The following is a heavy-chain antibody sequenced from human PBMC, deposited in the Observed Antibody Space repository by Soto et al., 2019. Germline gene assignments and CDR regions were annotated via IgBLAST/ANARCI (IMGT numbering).Heavy chain of an antibody. CDR3: PRRAAAAAIDY. Sequence: GESLKISCKGSGYSFTSYWIGWVRQMPGKGLEWMGIIYPGDSDTRYSPSFQGQVTISADKSLSTAYLQWSSLQASDPAMYYCPRRAAAAAIDYWRQGTLVTVSS. J-gene: IGHJ4*02. D-gene: IGHD6-13*01. V-gene: IGHV5-51*01. CDR1: GYSFTSYW. CDR2: IYPGDSDT.